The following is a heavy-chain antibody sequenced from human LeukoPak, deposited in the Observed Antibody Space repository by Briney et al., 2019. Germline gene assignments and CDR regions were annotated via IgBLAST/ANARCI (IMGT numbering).Heavy chain of an antibody. CDR2: ISYRRNT. D-gene: IGHD2-8*01. CDR1: GGSVSSDSSY. J-gene: IGHJ3*02. CDR3: ARLYCTRTSRSIDI. Sequence: PSETLSLTCTVSGGSVSSDSSYWSWIRQPPGRGLEWIGYISYRRNTNYNPSLKSRVTISVDTSKNQFSLDLNSVTAADTAVYYCARLYCTRTSRSIDIWGRGTMVTVSS. V-gene: IGHV4-61*01.